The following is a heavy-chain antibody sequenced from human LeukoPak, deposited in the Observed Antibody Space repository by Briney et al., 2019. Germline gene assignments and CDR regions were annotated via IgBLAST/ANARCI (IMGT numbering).Heavy chain of an antibody. J-gene: IGHJ4*02. CDR1: GFTVSSNY. D-gene: IGHD3-10*01. CDR3: ARGIGDTMVRGY. V-gene: IGHV3-53*01. Sequence: GGSLRLSCAASGFTVSSNYMSWVRQAPGKGLEWVSVIYSGGSTYYADSVKGRFTISRDNSKNALYLQMNSLRAEDTAVYYCARGIGDTMVRGYWGQGTLVTVSS. CDR2: IYSGGST.